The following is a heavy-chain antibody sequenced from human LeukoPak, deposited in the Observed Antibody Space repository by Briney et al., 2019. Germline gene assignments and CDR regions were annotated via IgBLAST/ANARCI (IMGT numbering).Heavy chain of an antibody. CDR2: ISKDEKDK. CDR1: GFIFSTYA. V-gene: IGHV3-30*04. Sequence: GGSLRLSCGTSGFIFSTYAMHWARQAAGKGLEWVAVISKDEKDKSYAESPKGRFTISRDNSKNTLYLQINGLRVDDTGLYYCVRDSLGSLDYWGQGTLVTVSS. J-gene: IGHJ4*02. D-gene: IGHD2-15*01. CDR3: VRDSLGSLDY.